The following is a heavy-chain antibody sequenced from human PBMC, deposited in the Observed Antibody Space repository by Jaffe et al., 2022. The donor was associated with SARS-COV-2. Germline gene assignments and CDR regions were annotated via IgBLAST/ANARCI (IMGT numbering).Heavy chain of an antibody. Sequence: QVQLVQSGAEVKKPGASVKVSCKASGYTFTSYAMHWVRQAPGQRLEWMGWINAGNGNTKYSQKFQGRVTITRDTSASTAYMELSSLRSEDTAVYYCARASSGYCSGGSCYRTGGWYFDLWGRGTLVTVSS. J-gene: IGHJ2*01. CDR2: INAGNGNT. V-gene: IGHV1-3*01. D-gene: IGHD2-15*01. CDR1: GYTFTSYA. CDR3: ARASSGYCSGGSCYRTGGWYFDL.